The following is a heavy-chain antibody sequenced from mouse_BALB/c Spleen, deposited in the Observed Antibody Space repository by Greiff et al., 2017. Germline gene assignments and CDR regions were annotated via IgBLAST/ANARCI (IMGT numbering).Heavy chain of an antibody. CDR1: GFNIKDYY. D-gene: IGHD6-1*01. V-gene: IGHV14-4*02. CDR2: IDPENGDT. CDR3: NAWGLRRGAMDY. Sequence: VHVKQSGAELVRSGASVKLSCTASGFNIKDYYMHWVKQRPEQGLEWIGWIDPENGDTEYAPKFQGKATMTADTSSNTAYLQLSSLTSEDTAVYYCNAWGLRRGAMDYWGQGTSVTVSS. J-gene: IGHJ4*01.